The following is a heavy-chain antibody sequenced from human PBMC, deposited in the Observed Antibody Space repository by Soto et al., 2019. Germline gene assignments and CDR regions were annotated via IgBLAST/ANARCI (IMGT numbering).Heavy chain of an antibody. Sequence: GSSVKVSCKASGGTFNSFSIDWVRQAPGQGLEWIGGIIPMSGRPNYAQRFQGRVTFSADKSTNTVFLEVNSLTYEDTAVYYCTRRGRQSANWFDPWGQGTLVTVSS. J-gene: IGHJ5*02. CDR1: GGTFNSFS. CDR2: IIPMSGRP. CDR3: TRRGRQSANWFDP. V-gene: IGHV1-69*06.